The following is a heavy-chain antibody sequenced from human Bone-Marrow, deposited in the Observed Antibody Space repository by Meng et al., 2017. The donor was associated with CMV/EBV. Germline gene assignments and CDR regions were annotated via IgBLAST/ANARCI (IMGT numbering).Heavy chain of an antibody. D-gene: IGHD3-9*01. CDR3: ARDGSYYDILTGYLYYFDY. Sequence: ASVTVSCKDSGYTFTGYYMHWVRQAPGQGLEWMGWINPNSGCTNYAQKFQGMVTMTRDTSISTAYMELSRLRSDDTAVYYGARDGSYYDILTGYLYYFDYWGQGTLVTVSS. J-gene: IGHJ4*02. CDR1: GYTFTGYY. CDR2: INPNSGCT. V-gene: IGHV1-2*02.